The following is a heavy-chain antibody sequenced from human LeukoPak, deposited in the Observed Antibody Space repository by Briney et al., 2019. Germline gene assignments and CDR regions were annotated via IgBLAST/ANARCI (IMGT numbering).Heavy chain of an antibody. Sequence: GGSLRLSCVVSGFTFSNYTMSWVRQAPGKGLEWVSGIGGSGDVTYYADSVKGRFTISRDNSRNTLFLQMDSLRAEDTAMYYCAKKDWNRDFDYWGQGTLVTVSS. J-gene: IGHJ4*02. CDR2: IGGSGDVT. CDR1: GFTFSNYT. V-gene: IGHV3-23*01. D-gene: IGHD1-1*01. CDR3: AKKDWNRDFDY.